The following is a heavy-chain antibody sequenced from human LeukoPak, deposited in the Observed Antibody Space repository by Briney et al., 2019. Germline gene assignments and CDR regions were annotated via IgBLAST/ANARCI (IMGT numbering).Heavy chain of an antibody. J-gene: IGHJ3*02. CDR1: GFTFSSYW. D-gene: IGHD3-22*01. CDR2: ISSSSYI. Sequence: GGSLRLSCAASGFTFSSYWMSWVRQAPGKGLEWVSSISSSSYIYYADSVKGRFTISRDNAKNSLYLQMNSLRAEDTAVYYCARVLLPYYYDSSGPNDAFDIWGQGTMVTVSS. CDR3: ARVLLPYYYDSSGPNDAFDI. V-gene: IGHV3-21*01.